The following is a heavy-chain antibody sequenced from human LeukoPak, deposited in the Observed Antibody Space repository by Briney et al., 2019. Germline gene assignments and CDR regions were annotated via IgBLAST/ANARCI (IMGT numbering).Heavy chain of an antibody. V-gene: IGHV1-46*01. CDR3: ARGGAAAGTDY. J-gene: IGHJ4*02. D-gene: IGHD6-13*01. CDR2: INPSGGST. CDR1: GYTFTSYY. Sequence: GASVKASCKASGYTFTSYYMHWVRQAPGQGLEWMGIINPSGGSTSYAQKFQGRVTMTRNTSISTAYMELSSLRSEDTAVYYCARGGAAAGTDYWGQGTLVSVSS.